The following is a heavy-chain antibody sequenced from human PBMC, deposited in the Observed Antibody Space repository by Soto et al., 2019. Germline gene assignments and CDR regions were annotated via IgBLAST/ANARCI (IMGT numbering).Heavy chain of an antibody. CDR1: GFSLSTSEVG. V-gene: IGHV2-5*02. D-gene: IGHD3-10*01. CDR2: IYWDDDK. CDR3: AHGRYSGSGHPYYSDS. Sequence: QITLKESGPTLVKPTQTLTLTCTFSGFSLSTSEVGVGWIRQPPGKALEWLALIYWDDDKRYSPSLKSRLTIPPDTSKTLLVLTLANMDPVDTATYYCAHGRYSGSGHPYYSDSCGQGRLVTVSS. J-gene: IGHJ4*02.